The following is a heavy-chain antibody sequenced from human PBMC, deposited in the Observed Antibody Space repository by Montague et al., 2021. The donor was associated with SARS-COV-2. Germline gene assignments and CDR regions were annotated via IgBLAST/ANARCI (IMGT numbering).Heavy chain of an antibody. V-gene: IGHV3-48*03. CDR1: GFTFSSYE. D-gene: IGHD2-2*02. CDR2: ISSSGSTI. J-gene: IGHJ6*03. CDR3: AREKAAIRIYYYYYMDV. Sequence: SLRLSCAASGFTFSSYEMNWVRQAPGKGLEWVSYISSSGSTIYYADSVKGRFTISRDNAKNSLYLQMNSLRAEDTAVYYCAREKAAIRIYYYYYMDVWGKGTTVTVSS.